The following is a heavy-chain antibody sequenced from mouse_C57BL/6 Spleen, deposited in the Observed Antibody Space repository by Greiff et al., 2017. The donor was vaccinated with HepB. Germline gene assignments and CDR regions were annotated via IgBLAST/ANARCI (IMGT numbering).Heavy chain of an antibody. CDR3: AAYYSNYEVWFAY. J-gene: IGHJ3*01. V-gene: IGHV14-2*01. CDR1: GFNIKDYY. D-gene: IGHD2-5*01. CDR2: IDPEDGET. Sequence: VQLKQSGAELVKPGASVKLSCTASGFNIKDYYMHWVKQRTEQGLEWIGRIDPEDGETKYAPKFQGKATITADASSNTAYPQLSSLTSEDTAVYYCAAYYSNYEVWFAYWGQGTLVTVSA.